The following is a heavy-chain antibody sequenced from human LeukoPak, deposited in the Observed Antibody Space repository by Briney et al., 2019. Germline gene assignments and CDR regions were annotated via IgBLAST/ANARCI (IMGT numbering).Heavy chain of an antibody. J-gene: IGHJ4*02. Sequence: GSLRLSCAASGFTFSSYAMSWVRQAPGXXXEWVSAISGSGGSTYYADSVKGRFTISRDNSKNTLYLQMNSLRAEDTAVYYCAKDGDRYNWNYEGDYWGQGTLVTVSS. V-gene: IGHV3-23*01. CDR1: GFTFSSYA. D-gene: IGHD1-7*01. CDR2: ISGSGGST. CDR3: AKDGDRYNWNYEGDY.